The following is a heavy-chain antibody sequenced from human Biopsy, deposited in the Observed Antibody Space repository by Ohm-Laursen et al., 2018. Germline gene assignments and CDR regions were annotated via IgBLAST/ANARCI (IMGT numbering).Heavy chain of an antibody. CDR3: ARHPTGFWFDP. CDR1: GGSVSSNVHY. J-gene: IGHJ5*02. V-gene: IGHV4-39*01. CDR2: VFHSGIT. Sequence: GTLSLTCTVSGGSVSSNVHYWALIRQPPGKGLECIGTVFHSGITFYNPSLKSRVTISIDTSKNQFSLNLSSVTAADTAVYYCARHPTGFWFDPWGQGTLVTVSS.